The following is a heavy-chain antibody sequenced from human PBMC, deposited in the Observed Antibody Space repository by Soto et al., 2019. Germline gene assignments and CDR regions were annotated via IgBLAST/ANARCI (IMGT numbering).Heavy chain of an antibody. Sequence: EVQLVESGGGLVQPGGSLRLSCAASGFTFSSYSMNWVRQAPGKGLEWVSYISGSSSMIYYADSVKGRFTISRDNAKNSLYLQMNSLRAEDTDVYYCARDLNPRQEMLYALLGYWGQGTLVTVSS. V-gene: IGHV3-48*01. D-gene: IGHD2-8*01. CDR3: ARDLNPRQEMLYALLGY. J-gene: IGHJ4*02. CDR1: GFTFSSYS. CDR2: ISGSSSMI.